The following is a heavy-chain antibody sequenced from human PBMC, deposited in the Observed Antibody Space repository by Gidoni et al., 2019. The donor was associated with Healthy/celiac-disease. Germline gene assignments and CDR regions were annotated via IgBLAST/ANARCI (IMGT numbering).Heavy chain of an antibody. V-gene: IGHV1-8*01. J-gene: IGHJ4*02. CDR1: GYTFHSYD. D-gene: IGHD3-22*01. CDR2: MNPNSGNT. CDR3: ARGLYYYDSSGYHY. Sequence: QVQLVQYGAAVKKPGASVKVSCKASGYTFHSYDINWVRQATGQVLEWMGWMNPNSGNTGYAQKFQGRGTMTRNTSISTAYMELSSLRSEDTAVYYCARGLYYYDSSGYHYWGQGTLVTVSS.